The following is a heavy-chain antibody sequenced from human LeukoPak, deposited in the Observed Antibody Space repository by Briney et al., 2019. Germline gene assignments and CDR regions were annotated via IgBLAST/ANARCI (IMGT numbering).Heavy chain of an antibody. D-gene: IGHD6-19*01. Sequence: SETLSLTCTVSGGSISSGTYYWGWIRQPPGKGLEWIGTIYYSGSTYYNPSLKSRATISVDTSKNQFSLNLTSLSAADMAVYYCARPYSSGWYPFEYWGQGTLVTVSS. CDR2: IYYSGST. J-gene: IGHJ4*02. CDR1: GGSISSGTYY. CDR3: ARPYSSGWYPFEY. V-gene: IGHV4-39*01.